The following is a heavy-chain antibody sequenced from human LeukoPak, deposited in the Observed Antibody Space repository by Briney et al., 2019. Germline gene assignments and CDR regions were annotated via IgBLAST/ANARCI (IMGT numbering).Heavy chain of an antibody. D-gene: IGHD3-10*01. Sequence: GGSLRLSCAASGFTFSSYWMSWVRQAPGKGLEWVANIKQDGSEKYYVDSVKGRFTISRDNAKNSLYLQMNSLRAEDTAVYYCARDRGGVYYYGSGSMGAFDIWGQGTMVTVSS. V-gene: IGHV3-7*01. J-gene: IGHJ3*02. CDR3: ARDRGGVYYYGSGSMGAFDI. CDR1: GFTFSSYW. CDR2: IKQDGSEK.